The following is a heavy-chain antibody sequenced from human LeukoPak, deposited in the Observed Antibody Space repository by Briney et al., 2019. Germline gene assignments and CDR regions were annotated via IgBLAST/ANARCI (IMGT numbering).Heavy chain of an antibody. Sequence: QAGGSLRLSCAASGFSFSSYGMSWVRQAPGKGLEWVSGISRSTGRTDYADSVKGRFTISRDNSKNTLYLQMKSLRAEDTAVYYCAANYYDSGSSPYWGQGTLVTVSS. CDR2: ISRSTGRT. CDR3: AANYYDSGSSPY. V-gene: IGHV3-23*01. J-gene: IGHJ4*02. CDR1: GFSFSSYG. D-gene: IGHD3-10*01.